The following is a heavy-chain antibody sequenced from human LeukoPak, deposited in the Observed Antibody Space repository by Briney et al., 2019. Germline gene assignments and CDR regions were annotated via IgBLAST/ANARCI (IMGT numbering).Heavy chain of an antibody. V-gene: IGHV4-59*01. CDR1: GASISSYY. D-gene: IGHD3-10*01. Sequence: SETLSLTCTVPGASISSYYWSWIRQPPGKGLEWIGYIYYSGSTNYNPSLKSRVTISVDTSKNQFSLKLSSVNAADTAVYYCARVPPTTMVRRVRKPYYYYMDVWGKGTTVTISS. J-gene: IGHJ6*03. CDR3: ARVPPTTMVRRVRKPYYYYMDV. CDR2: IYYSGST.